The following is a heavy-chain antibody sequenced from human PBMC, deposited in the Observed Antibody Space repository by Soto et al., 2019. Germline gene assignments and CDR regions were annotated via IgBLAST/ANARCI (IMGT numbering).Heavy chain of an antibody. CDR2: IIPIFGTA. J-gene: IGHJ6*02. CDR3: ARDRVDVTTVVTCCMDV. D-gene: IGHD4-17*01. Sequence: QVQLVQSGAEVKKPGSSVKVSCKASGGTFISYAISWVRQAPGQGLEWMGGIIPIFGTANYAQKFQGRVTITADESTSTAYMELSSLRSEDTAVYYCARDRVDVTTVVTCCMDVWGQGTTVTVSS. V-gene: IGHV1-69*01. CDR1: GGTFISYA.